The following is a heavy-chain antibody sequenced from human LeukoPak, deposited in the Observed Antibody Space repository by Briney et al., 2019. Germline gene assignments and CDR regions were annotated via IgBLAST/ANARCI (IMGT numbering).Heavy chain of an antibody. Sequence: GGSLRLSCAASGFGFNNYRMNWVRQAPGKGLEWVSYISSSSSTKSYADSVKGRFTISRDNAKNSLYLQMNSLRAEDTAVYYCARGCCSGASCFDYWGQGTLVTVSS. J-gene: IGHJ4*02. V-gene: IGHV3-48*01. D-gene: IGHD2-15*01. CDR1: GFGFNNYR. CDR2: ISSSSSTK. CDR3: ARGCCSGASCFDY.